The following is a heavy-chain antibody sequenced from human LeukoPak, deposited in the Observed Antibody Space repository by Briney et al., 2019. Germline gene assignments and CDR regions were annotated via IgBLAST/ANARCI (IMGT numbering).Heavy chain of an antibody. D-gene: IGHD1-14*01. CDR1: GFTFSSYL. CDR2: IKTDGSSI. CDR3: ARVRYNNALDY. V-gene: IGHV3-74*03. J-gene: IGHJ4*02. Sequence: GGSLRLSCAASGFTFSSYLMHWVRQAPGKGLVWVSHIKTDGSSITYADSVKGRFTISRDNAKNTLYLQMNSLRAEDTAVYYCARVRYNNALDYWGQGTLVTASS.